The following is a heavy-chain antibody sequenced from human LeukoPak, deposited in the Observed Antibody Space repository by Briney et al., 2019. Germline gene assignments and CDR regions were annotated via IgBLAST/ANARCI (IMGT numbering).Heavy chain of an antibody. Sequence: SETLSLTCTVSGSSVSSSSYYWGWIRQPPGKGLEWIGSIFNSGSIYYNPSLKSRVTISVDTSKNQFSLKLTSVTAADTAVYYCASPRDSSGYDYWGQGTLVTVSS. CDR2: IFNSGSI. CDR1: GSSVSSSSYY. CDR3: ASPRDSSGYDY. J-gene: IGHJ4*02. V-gene: IGHV4-39*01. D-gene: IGHD3-22*01.